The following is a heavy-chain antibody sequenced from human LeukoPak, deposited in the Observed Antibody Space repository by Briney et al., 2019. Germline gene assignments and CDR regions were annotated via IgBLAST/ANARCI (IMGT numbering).Heavy chain of an antibody. CDR3: AREGYDSSGYFFDY. CDR2: IYSGGST. D-gene: IGHD3-22*01. CDR1: RFTVSSNY. V-gene: IGHV3-53*01. Sequence: GGSLRLSCAASRFTVSSNYMSWVRQAPGKGLEWVSVIYSGGSTYYADSVKGRFTISRDNSKNTLYLQMNSLRAEDTAVYYCAREGYDSSGYFFDYWGQGTLVTVSS. J-gene: IGHJ4*02.